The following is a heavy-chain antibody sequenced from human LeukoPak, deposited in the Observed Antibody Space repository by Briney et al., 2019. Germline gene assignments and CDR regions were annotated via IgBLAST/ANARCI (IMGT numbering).Heavy chain of an antibody. CDR2: FDPEDGET. D-gene: IGHD3-3*01. CDR1: GYTLTELS. CDR3: ATSQKGYYDFWSGYLY. V-gene: IGHV1-24*01. J-gene: IGHJ4*02. Sequence: ASVKVSCKVSGYTLTELSMHWVRQAPGKGLEWMGGFDPEDGETIYAQKFQGRVTMTEDTSTDTAYMELSSLRSEDTAVYYCATSQKGYYDFWSGYLYWGQGTLVTVSS.